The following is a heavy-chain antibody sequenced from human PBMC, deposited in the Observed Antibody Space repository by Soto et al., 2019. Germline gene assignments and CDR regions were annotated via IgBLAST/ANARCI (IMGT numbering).Heavy chain of an antibody. J-gene: IGHJ4*02. D-gene: IGHD1-26*01. CDR3: SRVGGSTWH. V-gene: IGHV3-74*01. CDR1: GFTFSSYW. Sequence: PGGSLRLSCAASGFTFSSYWMHWVRQAPGKGLVWVSRINSDGSSTNYADFVKGRFTISRDNAKNTLYLQVNSLGVEDTAVYYCSRVGGSTWHWGQGTLVTVSS. CDR2: INSDGSST.